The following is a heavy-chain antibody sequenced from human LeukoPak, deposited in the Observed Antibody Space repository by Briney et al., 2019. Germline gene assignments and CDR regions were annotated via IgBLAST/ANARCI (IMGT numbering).Heavy chain of an antibody. CDR3: ARAHSYYFDY. CDR2: ISYDGSNK. Sequence: GRSLRLSCAASGFTFSSYAMHWVRQAPGKGLEWVAVISYDGSNKYYADSVKGRFTISRDNSKNTLYLQMNSLRAEDTAVYYCARAHSYYFDYWGQGTLVTVSS. CDR1: GFTFSSYA. V-gene: IGHV3-30-3*01. D-gene: IGHD5-18*01. J-gene: IGHJ4*02.